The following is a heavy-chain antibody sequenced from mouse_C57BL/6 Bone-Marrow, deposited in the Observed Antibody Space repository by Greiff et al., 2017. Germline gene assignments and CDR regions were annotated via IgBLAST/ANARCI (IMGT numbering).Heavy chain of an antibody. CDR1: GYTFTSYW. J-gene: IGHJ2*01. Sequence: LQESGAELVKPGASVKMSCKASGYTFTSYWITWVKQRPGQGLEWIGDIYPGSGSTNYNEKFKSKATLTVDTSSSTAYMQLSSLTSEDSAVYYCARFNWDCDYWGQGTTLTVSS. D-gene: IGHD4-1*02. CDR2: IYPGSGST. CDR3: ARFNWDCDY. V-gene: IGHV1-55*01.